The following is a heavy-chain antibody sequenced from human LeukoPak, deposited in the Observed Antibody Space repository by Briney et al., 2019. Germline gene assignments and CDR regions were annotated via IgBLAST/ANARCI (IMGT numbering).Heavy chain of an antibody. J-gene: IGHJ6*02. CDR1: GYTFTSYG. V-gene: IGHV1-18*01. CDR2: ISAYNGNT. D-gene: IGHD5-18*01. CDR3: ARGIQLWLQDYYYGMDV. Sequence: ASVKVPCKASGYTFTSYGISWVRQDPGQGLEWMGWISAYNGNTNYAQKLQGRVTMTTDTSTSTAYMELRSLRSDDTAVYYCARGIQLWLQDYYYGMDVWGQGTTVTVSS.